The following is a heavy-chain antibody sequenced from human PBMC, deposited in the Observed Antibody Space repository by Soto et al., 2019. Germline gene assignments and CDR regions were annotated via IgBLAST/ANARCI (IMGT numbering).Heavy chain of an antibody. CDR2: IKSKTSSETR. CDR3: NTDGFSAIVGI. Sequence: PGGSLRLSCAASGFPFTTAWMTWVRQAPGKGLEWVGRIKSKTSSETRDYAAPVKGRFTISRDDSKNMLYLEMNSLKIEDTGVYYCNTDGFSAIVGIWGQGTMVTVSS. V-gene: IGHV3-15*01. J-gene: IGHJ3*02. CDR1: GFPFTTAW. D-gene: IGHD3-22*01.